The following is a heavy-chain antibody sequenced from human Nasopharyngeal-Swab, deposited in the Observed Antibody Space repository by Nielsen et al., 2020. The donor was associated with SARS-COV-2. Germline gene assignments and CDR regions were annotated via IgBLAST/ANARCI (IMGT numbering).Heavy chain of an antibody. CDR1: GFTFSSYG. J-gene: IGHJ5*02. V-gene: IGHV3-33*01. D-gene: IGHD5-12*01. CDR2: IWYDGSNK. Sequence: GESLKISCAASGFTFSSYGMHWVRQAPGKGLEWVAVIWYDGSNKYYADSVKGRFTISRDNSKNTLYLQMNSLGAEDTAVYYCARDRHGWLRFWFDPWGQGTLVTVSS. CDR3: ARDRHGWLRFWFDP.